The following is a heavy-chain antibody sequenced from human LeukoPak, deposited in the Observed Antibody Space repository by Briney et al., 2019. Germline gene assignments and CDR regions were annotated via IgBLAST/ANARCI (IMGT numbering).Heavy chain of an antibody. D-gene: IGHD6-19*01. J-gene: IGHJ4*02. V-gene: IGHV4-39*01. CDR3: ARSSGGWYSSNFDY. CDR1: GGSISSYY. CDR2: IYYSGST. Sequence: SETLSLTCTVSGGSISSYYWGWIRQPPGKGLEWIGSIYYSGSTYYNPSLKSRVTISVDTSKNQFSLKLSSVTAADTAVYYCARSSGGWYSSNFDYWGQGTLVTVSS.